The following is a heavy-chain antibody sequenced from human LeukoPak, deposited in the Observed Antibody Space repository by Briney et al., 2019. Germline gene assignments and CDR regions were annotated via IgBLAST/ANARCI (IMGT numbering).Heavy chain of an antibody. D-gene: IGHD6-13*01. J-gene: IGHJ4*02. Sequence: GGSLRLSCVASGFPFSSYWMTWVRQAPGKGLEWVANIKQDGSKKSYVDSVKGRFTISRDNAKNSLYLQMNSLRAEDTALYYCAKDIAAAGTRYFDYWGQGTLVTVSS. CDR2: IKQDGSKK. V-gene: IGHV3-7*03. CDR3: AKDIAAAGTRYFDY. CDR1: GFPFSSYW.